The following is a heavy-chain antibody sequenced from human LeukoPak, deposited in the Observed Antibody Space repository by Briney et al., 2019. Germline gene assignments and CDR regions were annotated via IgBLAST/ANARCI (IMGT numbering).Heavy chain of an antibody. D-gene: IGHD2-15*01. CDR1: GGSISSGNYY. V-gene: IGHV4-61*02. CDR3: ARDGVVVAANYYYYYMDV. Sequence: PSETLSLTCTVSGGSISSGNYYWSWIRQPAGKGLEWIGRIYISGSTNYNPSLKSRVTISVDTSKNQFSLKLSSVTAADTAVYYCARDGVVVAANYYYYYMDVWGKGTTVTVSS. CDR2: IYISGST. J-gene: IGHJ6*03.